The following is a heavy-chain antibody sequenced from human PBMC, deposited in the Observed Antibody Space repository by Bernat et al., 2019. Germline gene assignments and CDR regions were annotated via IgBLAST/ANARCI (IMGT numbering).Heavy chain of an antibody. D-gene: IGHD4-17*01. CDR2: IYSGGST. Sequence: EVQLVESGGGLIQPGGSLRLSCAASGFTVSSNYMSWVRQAPGKGLEWVSVIYSGGSTYYADSVKGRFTISRDNSKNTLYLQMNSLRAEDTAVYYCARDFQWYGDYARGYWGQGTLVTVSS. CDR3: ARDFQWYGDYARGY. J-gene: IGHJ4*02. V-gene: IGHV3-53*01. CDR1: GFTVSSNY.